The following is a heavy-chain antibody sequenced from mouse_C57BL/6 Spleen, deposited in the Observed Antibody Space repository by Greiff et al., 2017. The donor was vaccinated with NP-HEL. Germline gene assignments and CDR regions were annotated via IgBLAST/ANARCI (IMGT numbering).Heavy chain of an antibody. CDR2: IDPSDSET. J-gene: IGHJ1*03. V-gene: IGHV1-52*01. D-gene: IGHD2-3*01. Sequence: QVQLQQPGAELVRPGSSVKLSCKASGYTFTSYWMHWVKQRPIQGLEWIGNIDPSDSETHYNQKFKDKATLTVDKSSSTAYMQLSSLTSEDSAVYYCARLDGYYSHWYFDVRGTGTTVTVSS. CDR1: GYTFTSYW. CDR3: ARLDGYYSHWYFDV.